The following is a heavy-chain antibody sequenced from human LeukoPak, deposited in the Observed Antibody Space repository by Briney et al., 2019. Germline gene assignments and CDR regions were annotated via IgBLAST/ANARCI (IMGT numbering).Heavy chain of an antibody. CDR3: AKSHTLYYGSGSYQDYFDY. Sequence: PGGSLRLPCAASGFTFINYAMNWVRQAPGKELERVSHISPSGDSTYYADSVKGRFTISRDSSKNTLSLQMNSLRAEDTAVYYCAKSHTLYYGSGSYQDYFDYWGQGTLVTVSS. J-gene: IGHJ4*02. V-gene: IGHV3-23*01. CDR2: ISPSGDST. CDR1: GFTFINYA. D-gene: IGHD3-10*01.